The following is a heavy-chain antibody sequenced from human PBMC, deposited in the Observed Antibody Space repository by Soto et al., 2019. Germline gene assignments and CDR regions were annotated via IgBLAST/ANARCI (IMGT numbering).Heavy chain of an antibody. Sequence: GGSLRLSCAASGFTFSSYSMNWFRQAPGKGLEWVSYISSSSSTIYYADSVKGRFTISRDNAKNSLYLQMNSLRAEDTAVYYCARIYCSSTSCYPHFDYWGQGTLVTVSS. V-gene: IGHV3-48*01. CDR3: ARIYCSSTSCYPHFDY. J-gene: IGHJ4*02. D-gene: IGHD2-2*01. CDR1: GFTFSSYS. CDR2: ISSSSSTI.